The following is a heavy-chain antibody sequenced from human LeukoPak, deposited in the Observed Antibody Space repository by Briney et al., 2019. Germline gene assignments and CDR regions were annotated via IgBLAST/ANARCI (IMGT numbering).Heavy chain of an antibody. CDR1: GGSISSSSYY. CDR3: ARAIAAVTNWFDP. J-gene: IGHJ5*02. V-gene: IGHV4-39*01. Sequence: SETLSLTCTVSGGSISSSSYYWGWIRQPPGKGLEWIGSIYYSGSTYYNPSPKSRVTISVDTSKNQFSLKLSSVTAADTAAYYCARAIAAVTNWFDPWGQGTLVTVSS. D-gene: IGHD6-13*01. CDR2: IYYSGST.